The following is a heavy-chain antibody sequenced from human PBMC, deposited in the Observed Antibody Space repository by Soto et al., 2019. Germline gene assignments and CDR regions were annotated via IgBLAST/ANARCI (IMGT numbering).Heavy chain of an antibody. Sequence: LRLSCAASGFTFSGSSVHWVRQASGKRLEWVGRIRNKVHSYATAYAASVRGRFTISRDDSKNTTFLQMKSLNTEDTAVYYCISHSPEDMKRTWGQGALVTV. J-gene: IGHJ4*02. D-gene: IGHD2-15*01. V-gene: IGHV3-73*01. CDR2: IRNKVHSYAT. CDR1: GFTFSGSS. CDR3: ISHSPEDMKRT.